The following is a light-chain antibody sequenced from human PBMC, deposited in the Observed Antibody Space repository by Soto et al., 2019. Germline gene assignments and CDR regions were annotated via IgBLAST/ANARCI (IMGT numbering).Light chain of an antibody. J-gene: IGKJ3*01. CDR3: QQLITYPFT. CDR2: AAS. V-gene: IGKV1-9*01. Sequence: IQLTQSPSSLSASVGDRVTITCRASQGIRSYLAWYQQKPGKAPNLLIYAASTLQSGVPSRFSGSGSGTDFTLTISSLQPEDFATYYCQQLITYPFTFGPGTKVDIK. CDR1: QGIRSY.